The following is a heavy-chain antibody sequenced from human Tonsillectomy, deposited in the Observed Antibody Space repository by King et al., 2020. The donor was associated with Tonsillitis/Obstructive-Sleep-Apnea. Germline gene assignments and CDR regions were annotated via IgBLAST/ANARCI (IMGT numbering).Heavy chain of an antibody. D-gene: IGHD5-12*01. V-gene: IGHV1-46*01. CDR3: ARDDVVARYIDS. Sequence: QLVQSGAEVKKPGASVKVSCKASGYTFTRYYIHWVRQARGPGLEWMGIINPSSSITTHAQKFQGRVTMTRDTSTSTVYMELSSLTSDDTAVYYCARDDVVARYIDSWGQGTLVTVSS. CDR1: GYTFTRYY. J-gene: IGHJ4*02. CDR2: INPSSSIT.